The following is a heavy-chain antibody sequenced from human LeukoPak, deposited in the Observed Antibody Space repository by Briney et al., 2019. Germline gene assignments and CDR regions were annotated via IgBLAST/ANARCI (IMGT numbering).Heavy chain of an antibody. J-gene: IGHJ4*02. V-gene: IGHV4-34*01. Sequence: TLSLTCAVYGGSFSGYYWSWIRQPPGKGLEWIGEINHSGSTNYNPSLKSRVTISVDTSKNQFSLKLSSMTAADTAVYYCARGRNSITMIVVVITRPYYFDYWGQGTLVTVSS. CDR3: ARGRNSITMIVVVITRPYYFDY. D-gene: IGHD3-22*01. CDR1: GGSFSGYY. CDR2: INHSGST.